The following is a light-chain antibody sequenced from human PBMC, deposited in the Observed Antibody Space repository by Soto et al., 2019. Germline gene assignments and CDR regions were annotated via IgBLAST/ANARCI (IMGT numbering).Light chain of an antibody. CDR3: AAWDDSLNGHVA. CDR2: SNT. CDR1: SSNIGSNT. J-gene: IGLJ2*01. Sequence: QLVLTQPPSASGTPGQRVTISCSGSSSNIGSNTVNWYQQLSGTAPKLLIYSNTQRPSGVPDRFSGSKSGTSASLAISGLQSEDDADYYCAAWDDSLNGHVAFGGGTKLTVL. V-gene: IGLV1-44*01.